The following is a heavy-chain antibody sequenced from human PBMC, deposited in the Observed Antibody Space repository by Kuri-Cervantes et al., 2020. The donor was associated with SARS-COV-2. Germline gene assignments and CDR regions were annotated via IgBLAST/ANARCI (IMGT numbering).Heavy chain of an antibody. CDR1: GASISSSTYY. V-gene: IGHV4-39*01. Sequence: GSLRLSCTVSGASISSSTYYWGWTRQSPGKGLEWLGSIYESGDTYYSSSLKSRLSLSVDTSKNQFSLKLTSVTAADTAIYYCARHYAFDRFYKWGQGTQVTVSS. J-gene: IGHJ4*02. CDR3: ARHYAFDRFYK. CDR2: IYESGDT. D-gene: IGHD3-9*01.